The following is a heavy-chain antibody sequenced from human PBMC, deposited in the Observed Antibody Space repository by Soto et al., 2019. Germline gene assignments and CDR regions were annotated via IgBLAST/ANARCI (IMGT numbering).Heavy chain of an antibody. CDR2: IWYDGSNK. Sequence: QVQLVESGGGVVHPGRSLRLSCAASGFTFSSYGMHWVRQAPGKGLEWVAVIWYDGSNKYYADSVKGRFTISRDNSKNTLYLQMNSLRAEDTAVYYCARDLFPYCSGGSCYGMDVWGQGTTVTVSS. V-gene: IGHV3-33*01. J-gene: IGHJ6*02. CDR3: ARDLFPYCSGGSCYGMDV. CDR1: GFTFSSYG. D-gene: IGHD2-15*01.